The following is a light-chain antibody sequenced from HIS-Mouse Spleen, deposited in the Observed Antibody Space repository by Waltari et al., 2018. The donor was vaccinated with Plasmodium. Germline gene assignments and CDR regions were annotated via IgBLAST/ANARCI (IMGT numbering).Light chain of an antibody. CDR2: AAS. J-gene: IGKJ4*01. V-gene: IGKV1-8*01. CDR1: QGISSY. Sequence: AIRMTQSPSSFSASAGDRVTITCRASQGISSYLAWYQQKPGKAHKLLIYAASTLQSVVPSRFSGSGSGTDFTLTISCLQSEDFATYYCQQYYSYLLTFGGGTKVEIK. CDR3: QQYYSYLLT.